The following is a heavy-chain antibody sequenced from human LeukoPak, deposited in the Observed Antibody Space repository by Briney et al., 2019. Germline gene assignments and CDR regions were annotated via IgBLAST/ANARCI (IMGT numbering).Heavy chain of an antibody. Sequence: GGSLRLSCAASGFTFSSYGMHWVRQAPGKGLEWVAVIWYDGSNKYYADSVKGRLTISRDNSKNTLYLQMNSLRAEDTAVYYCAREGCSSTSCYYNYWGQGTLVTVSS. CDR2: IWYDGSNK. CDR1: GFTFSSYG. CDR3: AREGCSSTSCYYNY. J-gene: IGHJ4*02. D-gene: IGHD2-2*01. V-gene: IGHV3-33*01.